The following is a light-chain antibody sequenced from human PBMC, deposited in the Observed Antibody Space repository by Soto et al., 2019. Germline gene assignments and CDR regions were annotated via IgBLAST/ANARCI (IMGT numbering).Light chain of an antibody. Sequence: EILMTQSPATLSVSPGERATLSCRASQSVDSNLAWYQQKPGQAPRLLIYAASTRATGIPDRFSGSGSGTDFTLTIRRLEPEDFAVYYCQQRSNWPPTFGQGTRLEIK. CDR3: QQRSNWPPT. V-gene: IGKV3-15*01. J-gene: IGKJ5*01. CDR2: AAS. CDR1: QSVDSN.